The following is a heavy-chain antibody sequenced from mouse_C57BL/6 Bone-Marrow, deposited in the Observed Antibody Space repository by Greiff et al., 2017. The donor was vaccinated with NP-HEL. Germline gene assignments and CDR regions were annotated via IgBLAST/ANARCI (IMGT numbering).Heavy chain of an antibody. J-gene: IGHJ3*01. Sequence: QVQLQQPGAELVKPGASVKLSCKASGYTFTTYWMQWVKQRPGQGLEWIGEIDPSDSYTTYNQKFKGKATLTVDTSSSTANMQLSSLTSEDSAVYYCARKAYYGRSYEFAYWGQGTLVTVSA. D-gene: IGHD1-1*01. V-gene: IGHV1-50*01. CDR3: ARKAYYGRSYEFAY. CDR1: GYTFTTYW. CDR2: IDPSDSYT.